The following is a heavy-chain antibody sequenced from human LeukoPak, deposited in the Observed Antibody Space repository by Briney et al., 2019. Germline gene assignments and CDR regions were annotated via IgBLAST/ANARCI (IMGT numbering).Heavy chain of an antibody. CDR3: ASGRDGYNFLFRGDAFEI. CDR1: GGTFSSYA. CDR2: IIPILGIA. V-gene: IGHV1-69*04. D-gene: IGHD5-24*01. Sequence: SVKVSCKASGGTFSSYAISWVRQAPGQGLEWMGRIIPILGIANYAQKFQGRVTITADKSTSTAYMELSSLRSEDTAVYYCASGRDGYNFLFRGDAFEIWGQGTMVTVSS. J-gene: IGHJ3*02.